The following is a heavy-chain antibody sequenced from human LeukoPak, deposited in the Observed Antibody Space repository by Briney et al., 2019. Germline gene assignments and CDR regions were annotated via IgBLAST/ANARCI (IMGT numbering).Heavy chain of an antibody. V-gene: IGHV1-2*02. D-gene: IGHD6-6*01. J-gene: IGHJ5*02. CDR1: XYTFTGYY. CDR3: ARDLPALYSSSSGNWFDP. Sequence: ASVXVSCKXSXYTFTGYYMHWVRQAPGQGLEWMGWINPNSGGTNYAQKFQGRVTMTRDTSISTAYMELSRLRSDDTAVYYCARDLPALYSSSSGNWFDPWGQGTLVTVSS. CDR2: INPNSGGT.